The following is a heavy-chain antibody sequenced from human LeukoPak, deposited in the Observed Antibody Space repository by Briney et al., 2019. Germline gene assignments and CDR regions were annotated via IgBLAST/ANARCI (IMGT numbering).Heavy chain of an antibody. D-gene: IGHD6-13*01. Sequence: SVKVSCKVSGYTFTDYYMHWVQQAPGQGLEWMGRIIPILGIANYAQKFQGRVTITADKSTSTAYMELSSLRSEDTAVYYCARDPVAAAGPPYYYYMDVWGKGTTVTVSS. J-gene: IGHJ6*03. V-gene: IGHV1-69*04. CDR2: IIPILGIA. CDR1: GYTFTDYY. CDR3: ARDPVAAAGPPYYYYMDV.